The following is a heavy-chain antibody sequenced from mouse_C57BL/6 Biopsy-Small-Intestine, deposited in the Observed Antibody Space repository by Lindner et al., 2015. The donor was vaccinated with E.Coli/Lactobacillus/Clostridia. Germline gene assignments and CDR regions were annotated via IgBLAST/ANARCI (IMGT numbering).Heavy chain of an antibody. CDR2: IYPGNGNT. J-gene: IGHJ2*01. CDR3: ARGGSLYYFDY. CDR1: GYTFTDYY. V-gene: IGHV1-76*01. Sequence: VQLQESGAELVRPGASVKLSCKASGYTFTDYYINWVKQRPGQGLEWIARIYPGNGNTYYNEKFKGKATLTAEKSSSTAYMQLSSLTSEDSAVYFCARGGSLYYFDYWGQGTTLTVSS.